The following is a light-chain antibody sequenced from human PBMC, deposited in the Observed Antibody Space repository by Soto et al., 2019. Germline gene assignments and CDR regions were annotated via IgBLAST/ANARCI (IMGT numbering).Light chain of an antibody. V-gene: IGKV3-11*01. CDR2: DAS. Sequence: EMMLTQSPSTLSLSPGERATLSCRASRIFSICLAFYQQKPGQPPRLLIYDASNRATGIPARFSGSGSGTYFTLTISSLEPEDVAVYYCQQRSNWPATFGQGTRLEIK. CDR3: QQRSNWPAT. J-gene: IGKJ5*01. CDR1: RIFSIC.